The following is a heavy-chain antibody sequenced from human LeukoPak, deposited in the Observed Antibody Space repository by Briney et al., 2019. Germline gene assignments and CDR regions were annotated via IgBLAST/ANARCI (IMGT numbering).Heavy chain of an antibody. CDR3: ATFLNDY. CDR1: GFTFSSYG. V-gene: IGHV3-30*02. J-gene: IGHJ4*02. Sequence: GGSLRLSCGASGFTFSSYGMHWVRQTPGKGLERVAFIRFDGSDKYYADSVKGRFTISRDNSKNTLYLLMNSPKPEDTAVYYCATFLNDYWGQGTLVTVSS. CDR2: IRFDGSDK.